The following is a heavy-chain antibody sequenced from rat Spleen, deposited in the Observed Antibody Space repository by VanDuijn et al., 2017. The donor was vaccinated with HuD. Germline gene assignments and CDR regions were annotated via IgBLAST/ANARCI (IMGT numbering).Heavy chain of an antibody. Sequence: EVQLVESGGGLVQPGRSLKLSCAVSGFTFSDYAMAWVRQAPKKGLEWVATIVYDGSRIYYRDSVKGRFTISRDNAKGTLYLQMDSLRSEDTAMYYCTSGGSNGLNWFAYWGQGTLVTVSS. CDR2: IVYDGSRI. CDR1: GFTFSDYA. D-gene: IGHD1-12*02. J-gene: IGHJ3*01. CDR3: TSGGSNGLNWFAY. V-gene: IGHV5-17*01.